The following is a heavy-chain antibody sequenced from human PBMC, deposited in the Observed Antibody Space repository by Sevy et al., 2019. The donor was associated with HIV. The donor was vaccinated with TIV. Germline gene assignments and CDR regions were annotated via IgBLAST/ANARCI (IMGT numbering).Heavy chain of an antibody. CDR2: ISYDGSNK. J-gene: IGHJ3*02. CDR3: AKWSMGGARWLQLGAFDI. CDR1: GFTFSSYG. D-gene: IGHD5-12*01. V-gene: IGHV3-30*18. Sequence: GGSLRLSCAASGFTFSSYGMHWVRQAPGKGLEWVAVISYDGSNKYYGDSVKGRLTIPRDNSKNTLYLQMNSLRAEDMAVYYCAKWSMGGARWLQLGAFDIWGQGTMVTVSS.